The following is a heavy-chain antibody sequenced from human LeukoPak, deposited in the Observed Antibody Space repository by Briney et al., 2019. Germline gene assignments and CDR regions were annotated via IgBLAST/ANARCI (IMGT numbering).Heavy chain of an antibody. V-gene: IGHV3-23*01. CDR3: ASLNWGSWYFDL. J-gene: IGHJ2*01. Sequence: GGSLRLSCAASGFTFSSYAMSWVRQAPGKGLEWVSAISGSGGSTYYADSVKGRFTISRDNSKNTLYPQMNSLRAEDTAVYYCASLNWGSWYFDLWGRGTWSLSPQ. D-gene: IGHD7-27*01. CDR2: ISGSGGST. CDR1: GFTFSSYA.